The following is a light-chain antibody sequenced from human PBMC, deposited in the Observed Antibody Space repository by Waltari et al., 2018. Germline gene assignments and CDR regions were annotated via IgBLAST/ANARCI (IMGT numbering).Light chain of an antibody. J-gene: IGLJ2*01. V-gene: IGLV2-8*01. CDR3: NSYAGSNIYV. CDR2: EVS. Sequence: QSALTQPPSASGSPGQSVTISCTGTSRDVGGYNYVSWDQQHPGKAPKLMIYEVSKRPAGVPDRFSASKSGNTASLTVSGLQAEDEADYYCNSYAGSNIYVFGGGTKLTVL. CDR1: SRDVGGYNY.